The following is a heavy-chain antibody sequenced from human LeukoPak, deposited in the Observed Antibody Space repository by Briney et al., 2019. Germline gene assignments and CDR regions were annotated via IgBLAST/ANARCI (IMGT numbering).Heavy chain of an antibody. J-gene: IGHJ3*02. D-gene: IGHD6-19*01. CDR3: AREGPRSKGSGGAAFHI. Sequence: ASVKVSCKASGYTFTDYYVHWVRQAPGQGLEWLGWINPNSGGTNYPPKFQGRLTMTRDTSISTAYMELTRLTSDDTAVYYCAREGPRSKGSGGAAFHIWGQGTMVTVSS. CDR1: GYTFTDYY. CDR2: INPNSGGT. V-gene: IGHV1-2*02.